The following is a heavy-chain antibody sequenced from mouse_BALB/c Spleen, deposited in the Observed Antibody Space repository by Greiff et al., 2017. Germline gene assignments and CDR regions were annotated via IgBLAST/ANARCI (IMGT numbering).Heavy chain of an antibody. V-gene: IGHV5-4*02. CDR1: GFTFSDYY. CDR3: ARDRGGFAY. Sequence: EVKVVESGGGLVKPGGSLKLSCAASGFTFSDYYMYWVRQTPEKRLEWVATISDGGSYTYYPDSVKGRFTISRDNAKNNLYLQMSSLKSEDTAMYYCARDRGGFAYWGQGTLVTVSA. J-gene: IGHJ3*01. D-gene: IGHD3-1*01. CDR2: ISDGGSYT.